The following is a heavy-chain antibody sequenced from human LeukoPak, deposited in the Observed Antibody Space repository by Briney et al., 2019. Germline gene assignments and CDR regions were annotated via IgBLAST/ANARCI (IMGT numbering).Heavy chain of an antibody. CDR1: GFTFSGYW. CDR2: INSDGSYT. Sequence: PGGSLRLSCAASGFTFSGYWMHWVRQAPGKGLVWVSRINSDGSYTGYADSVKGRFTISRDNAKNTVYLQMNSLRAEDTAVYYCARPGIAVTGDYWGQGILVTVSS. D-gene: IGHD6-19*01. J-gene: IGHJ4*02. V-gene: IGHV3-74*01. CDR3: ARPGIAVTGDY.